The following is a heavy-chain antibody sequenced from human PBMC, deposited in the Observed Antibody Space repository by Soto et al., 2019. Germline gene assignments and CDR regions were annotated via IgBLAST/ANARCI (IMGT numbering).Heavy chain of an antibody. CDR3: AKAFYNGNSDFGC. CDR1: GFTFSNYW. CDR2: INPDGGAK. D-gene: IGHD3-10*01. J-gene: IGHJ4*02. V-gene: IGHV3-7*05. Sequence: EVHLVESGGGLVQPGGSLRLSCAASGFTFSNYWMTWVRQAPGKGLEWVANINPDGGAKYYVDSVKGRFTLSRDNAKNSLYLQMSSLRAEDTAVYYCAKAFYNGNSDFGCWGQGTLVTVSS.